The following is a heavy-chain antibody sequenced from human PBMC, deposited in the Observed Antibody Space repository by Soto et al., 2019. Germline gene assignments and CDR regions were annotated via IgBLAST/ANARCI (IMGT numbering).Heavy chain of an antibody. J-gene: IGHJ1*01. CDR3: ARDPAYTYYYDSSGPPVPNVRYFQH. CDR1: GDTFSSYA. CDR2: IIPIFGTA. Sequence: SVKVSCKASGDTFSSYAISWVRQAPGQGLEWMGGIIPIFGTANYAQKFQGRVTITADESTSTAYMELSSLRSEDTAVYYCARDPAYTYYYDSSGPPVPNVRYFQHWGQGTLVTVSS. V-gene: IGHV1-69*13. D-gene: IGHD3-22*01.